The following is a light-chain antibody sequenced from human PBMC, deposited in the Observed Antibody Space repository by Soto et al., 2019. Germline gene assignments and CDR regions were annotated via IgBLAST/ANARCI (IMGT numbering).Light chain of an antibody. Sequence: EIVLTQSPGTLSLSPGERATLSCRASQSVSSNNLAWYQQKPGQAPRLLIYGTSTRATGIPDRFSGSGSGTDFTLSTSRLEPEDFAVYYCQQYGSSRTFGQGTKVDIK. CDR2: GTS. CDR1: QSVSSNN. J-gene: IGKJ1*01. V-gene: IGKV3-20*01. CDR3: QQYGSSRT.